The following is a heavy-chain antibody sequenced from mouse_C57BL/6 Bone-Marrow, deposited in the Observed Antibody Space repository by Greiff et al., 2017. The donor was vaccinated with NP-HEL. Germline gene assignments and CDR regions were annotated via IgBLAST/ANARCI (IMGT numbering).Heavy chain of an antibody. CDR3: ARFVHGSSYGY. J-gene: IGHJ2*01. CDR2: IYPGSGSP. Sequence: QVQLQQPGAELVKPGASVKMSCKASGYTFTSYWITWVKQRPGQGLEWIGDIYPGSGSPNYNEKFKSKATLTVDTSSSTAYMQLSSLTSEDSAVYYCARFVHGSSYGYWGQGTTLTVSS. CDR1: GYTFTSYW. D-gene: IGHD1-1*01. V-gene: IGHV1-55*01.